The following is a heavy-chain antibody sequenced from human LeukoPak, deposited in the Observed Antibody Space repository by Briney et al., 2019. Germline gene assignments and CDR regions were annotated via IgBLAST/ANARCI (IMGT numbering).Heavy chain of an antibody. Sequence: SETLSLTWTVSGGSISSYYWSWIRQPPGKGLEWIGYMYYSGSPNYNPSLKSRVTVSVDTSKNQFSLKLSSVTAADTAVYYCARLMTTVILGAFDIWGHGAMVTVSS. D-gene: IGHD4-11*01. CDR1: GGSISSYY. CDR3: ARLMTTVILGAFDI. CDR2: MYYSGSP. J-gene: IGHJ3*02. V-gene: IGHV4-59*08.